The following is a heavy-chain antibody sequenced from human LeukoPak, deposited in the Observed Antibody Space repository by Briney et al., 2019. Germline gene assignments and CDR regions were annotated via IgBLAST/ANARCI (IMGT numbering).Heavy chain of an antibody. CDR3: ARERLGGDY. J-gene: IGHJ4*02. CDR1: GYTSSTYG. V-gene: IGHV1-2*02. Sequence: ASVKVSCKASGYTSSTYGASWVRQAPGQGLEWMGWINPNSGGTNYAQKFQGRVTMTRDTSISTAYMELSRLRSDDTAVYYCARERLGGDYWGQGTLVTVSS. CDR2: INPNSGGT. D-gene: IGHD6-25*01.